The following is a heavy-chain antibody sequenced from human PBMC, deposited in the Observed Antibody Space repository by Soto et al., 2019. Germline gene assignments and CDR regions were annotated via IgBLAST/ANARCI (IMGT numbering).Heavy chain of an antibody. D-gene: IGHD6-6*01. CDR2: IYPGDSDT. CDR3: ARHGGRGAARPHYYYGMDV. J-gene: IGHJ6*02. Sequence: PGESLKISCKGSGYNFTSYWIGWVRQMPGKGLEWMGIIYPGDSDTRYSPSFQGQVTISADKSISTAYLQWSSLKASDTAMYYCARHGGRGAARPHYYYGMDVWGQGTTVTVSS. CDR1: GYNFTSYW. V-gene: IGHV5-51*01.